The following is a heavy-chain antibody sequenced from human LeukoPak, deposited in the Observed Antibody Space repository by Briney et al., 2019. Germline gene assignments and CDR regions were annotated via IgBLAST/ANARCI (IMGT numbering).Heavy chain of an antibody. V-gene: IGHV3-30-3*01. J-gene: IGHJ3*02. CDR2: ISYDGSNK. Sequence: PGGSLRLSCAASGFTFSSYAMHWVRQAPGKGLEWVAVISYDGSNKYYADSVKGRFTISRDNSKNTLYLQMNSLRAEDTAVYYCARDRGRWLQNAFDIWGQGTMVTVSS. CDR1: GFTFSSYA. CDR3: ARDRGRWLQNAFDI. D-gene: IGHD5-12*01.